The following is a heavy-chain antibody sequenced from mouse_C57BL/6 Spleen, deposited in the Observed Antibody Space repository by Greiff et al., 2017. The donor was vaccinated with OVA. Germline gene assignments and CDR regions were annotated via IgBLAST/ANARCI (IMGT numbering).Heavy chain of an antibody. CDR3: ARGQLRLPWFAY. Sequence: VQLQQSGPELVKPGASVKMSCKASGYTFTDYNMHWVKQSHGKSLEWIGYINPNNGGTSYNQKFKGKATLTVNKSSSTAYMELRSLTSEDSAVYYCARGQLRLPWFAYWGQGTLVTVSA. V-gene: IGHV1-22*01. J-gene: IGHJ3*01. D-gene: IGHD3-2*02. CDR2: INPNNGGT. CDR1: GYTFTDYN.